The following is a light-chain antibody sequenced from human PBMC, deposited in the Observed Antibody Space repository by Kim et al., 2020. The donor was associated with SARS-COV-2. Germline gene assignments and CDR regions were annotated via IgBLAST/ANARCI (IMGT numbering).Light chain of an antibody. CDR2: GTS. Sequence: SPGERSALSCRARQSLSSSYLAWYQQKPGQAPRLLIYGTSTRATGIPDRFSGSGSGTDFTLTISRLEPEDFAVYYCQQYGSSPRYTFGQGTKLEIK. V-gene: IGKV3-20*01. CDR1: QSLSSSY. CDR3: QQYGSSPRYT. J-gene: IGKJ2*01.